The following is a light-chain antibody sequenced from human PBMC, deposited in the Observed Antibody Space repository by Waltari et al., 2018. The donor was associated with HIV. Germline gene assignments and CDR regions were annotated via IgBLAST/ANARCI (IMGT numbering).Light chain of an antibody. Sequence: QSVLTQPPSVSAAPGQKVTISCSGSRSNIGNNYVSWYQPPPGTAPKLLIYDNKKRPSGIPDRFSSSKSGTSATLGITGLQTGDEADYYCATWDSSLSAWVFGGGTKLTVL. CDR1: RSNIGNNY. V-gene: IGLV1-51*01. CDR2: DNK. J-gene: IGLJ3*02. CDR3: ATWDSSLSAWV.